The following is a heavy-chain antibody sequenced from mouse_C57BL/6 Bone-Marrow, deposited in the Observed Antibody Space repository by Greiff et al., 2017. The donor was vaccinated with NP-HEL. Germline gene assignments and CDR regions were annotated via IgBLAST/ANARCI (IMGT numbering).Heavy chain of an antibody. D-gene: IGHD1-1*01. Sequence: EVQLQQSGPELVKPGASVKISCKASGYTFTDYYMNWVKQSHGKSLEWIGDINPNNGGTSYNQKFKGKATLTVDKSSSTAYMELRSLTSEDSAVYYCARLGYYGSSSWFAYWGQGTLVTVSA. CDR3: ARLGYYGSSSWFAY. J-gene: IGHJ3*01. CDR1: GYTFTDYY. CDR2: INPNNGGT. V-gene: IGHV1-26*01.